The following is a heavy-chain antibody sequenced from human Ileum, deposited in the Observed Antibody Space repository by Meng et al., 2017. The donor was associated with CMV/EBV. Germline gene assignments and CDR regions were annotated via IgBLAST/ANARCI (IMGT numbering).Heavy chain of an antibody. J-gene: IGHJ4*02. V-gene: IGHV3-21*01. CDR1: GFTFSSYS. CDR2: ISSSSSYI. Sequence: GESLKISCAASGFTFSSYSMNWVRQAPGKGLGWVSSISSSSSYIYYADSVKGRFTISRDNAKNSLYLQMNSLRAEDTAVYYCARDLTGPVDYWGQGTLVTVSS. CDR3: ARDLTGPVDY. D-gene: IGHD3-10*01.